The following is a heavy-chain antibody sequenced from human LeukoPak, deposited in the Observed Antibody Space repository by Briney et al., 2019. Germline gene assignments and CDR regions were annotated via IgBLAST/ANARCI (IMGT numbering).Heavy chain of an antibody. CDR1: GFTFSSYG. V-gene: IGHV3-30*18. Sequence: GGSLRLSCAASGFTFSSYGMHWVRQAPGKGLEWVAVISYDGSNDYYADSVKGRFTISRDNSKNTLYLQMNSLRAEDTAVYYCANENYYDSSGYIDYWGQGTLVTVSS. J-gene: IGHJ4*02. D-gene: IGHD3-22*01. CDR2: ISYDGSND. CDR3: ANENYYDSSGYIDY.